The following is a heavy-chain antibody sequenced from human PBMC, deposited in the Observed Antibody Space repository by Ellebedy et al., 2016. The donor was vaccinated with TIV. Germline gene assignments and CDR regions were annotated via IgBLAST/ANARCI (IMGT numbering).Heavy chain of an antibody. CDR3: ARGHVDVVPTTYFDF. CDR1: GFTFRTYT. J-gene: IGHJ4*02. D-gene: IGHD5-12*01. CDR2: ISASGRIT. V-gene: IGHV3-23*01. Sequence: PGGSLRLSCAASGFTFRTYTIGWVRQAPGKGLEGVPSISASGRITDYADSVKVRFTVSRDNSKNTLYLEINSLRADDTAVYYCARGHVDVVPTTYFDFWGQGTLVTVSS.